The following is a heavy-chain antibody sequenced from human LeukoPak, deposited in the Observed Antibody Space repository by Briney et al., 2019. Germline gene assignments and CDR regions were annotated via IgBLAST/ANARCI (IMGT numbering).Heavy chain of an antibody. V-gene: IGHV3-20*04. Sequence: GGSLRLSCAASGFTFSSYGMSWVRQAPGKGLERVSGINWNGGSTGYADSVKGRFTISRDNAKNSLYLQMNSLRAEDTALYYCARKRDYYDSSGYYDRQYYFNYWGQGTLVTVSS. CDR1: GFTFSSYG. CDR2: INWNGGST. CDR3: ARKRDYYDSSGYYDRQYYFNY. J-gene: IGHJ4*02. D-gene: IGHD3-22*01.